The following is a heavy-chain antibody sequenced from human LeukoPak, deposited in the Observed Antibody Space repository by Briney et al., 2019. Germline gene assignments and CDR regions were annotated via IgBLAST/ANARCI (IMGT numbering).Heavy chain of an antibody. CDR1: GFTFSDYY. V-gene: IGHV3-11*04. CDR3: ARFRTAMQLWKGYYFDY. D-gene: IGHD5-18*01. Sequence: GGSLRLSCAASGFTFSDYYMSWIRQAPGKWLEWVSYISSSGSTIYYADSVKGRFTISRDNAKNSLYLQMNSLRAEDTAVYYCARFRTAMQLWKGYYFDYWGQGTLVTVSS. CDR2: ISSSGSTI. J-gene: IGHJ4*02.